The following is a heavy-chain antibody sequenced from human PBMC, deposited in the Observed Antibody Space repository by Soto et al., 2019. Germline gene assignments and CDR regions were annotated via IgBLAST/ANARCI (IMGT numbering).Heavy chain of an antibody. D-gene: IGHD1-26*01. CDR2: ISAYNGNT. Sequence: ASVKVSCKASGYTFTSYGISWVRQAPGQGLEWMGWISAYNGNTNYAQKLQGRVTMTTDTSTSTAYMELRSLRSDDTAVYYCARIIVGAKELYCSDHWGQGIRVTVSS. CDR1: GYTFTSYG. CDR3: ARIIVGAKELYCSDH. J-gene: IGHJ4*02. V-gene: IGHV1-18*01.